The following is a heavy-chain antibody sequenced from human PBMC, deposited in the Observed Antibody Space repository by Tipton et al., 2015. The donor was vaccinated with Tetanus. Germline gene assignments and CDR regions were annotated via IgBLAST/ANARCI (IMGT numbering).Heavy chain of an antibody. CDR1: GFTFSDYY. CDR3: ARGQRYFPY. D-gene: IGHD1-14*01. Sequence: SLRLSCTASGFTFSDYYMSWIRQTPGKGLEWVSYISTNGGTIYYADSVKGRFTISRDSAKNSLYLQMYSLRAEDSAVYYCARGQRYFPYWGQGTLVTVSS. V-gene: IGHV3-11*01. J-gene: IGHJ4*02. CDR2: ISTNGGTI.